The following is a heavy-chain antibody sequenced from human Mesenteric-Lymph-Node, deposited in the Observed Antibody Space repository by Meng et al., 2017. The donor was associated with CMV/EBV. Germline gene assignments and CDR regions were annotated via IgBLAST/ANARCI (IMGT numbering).Heavy chain of an antibody. CDR1: GYTFTSFD. CDR2: MNPDIGNT. J-gene: IGHJ5*02. V-gene: IGHV1-8*01. CDR3: VGPNWFDP. Sequence: ASVKVSCKASGYTFTSFDIKWVRQATGQGLEWMGWMNPDIGNTGYAQKFLGRVTMTRNTSISTAYMELSSLRSDDTAVYYCVGPNWFDPWGQGTLVTVSS.